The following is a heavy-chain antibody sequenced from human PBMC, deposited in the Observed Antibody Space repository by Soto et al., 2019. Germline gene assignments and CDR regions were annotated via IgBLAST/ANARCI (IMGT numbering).Heavy chain of an antibody. D-gene: IGHD4-17*01. V-gene: IGHV3-49*03. CDR2: IRSKAYGGTT. CDR3: TSRYDYGDYVGNY. CDR1: GFTFGDYA. Sequence: PGGSLRLSXTASGFTFGDYAMSWFRQAPGKGLEWVGFIRSKAYGGTTEYAASVKGRFTISRDDSKSIAYLQMNSLKTEDTAVYYCTSRYDYGDYVGNYWGQGTLVTVSS. J-gene: IGHJ4*02.